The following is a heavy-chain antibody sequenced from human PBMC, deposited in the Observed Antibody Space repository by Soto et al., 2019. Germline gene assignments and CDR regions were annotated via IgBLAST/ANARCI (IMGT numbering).Heavy chain of an antibody. CDR3: ASRVGAVDY. D-gene: IGHD3-16*01. V-gene: IGHV3-33*01. J-gene: IGHJ4*02. Sequence: QVQQVDSGGGGVQPGRSLRLSCATSGFTFSSFVMHWVRQAPGKGLEWVAVIYHDGSNKDYADSVKGRFTISRDNSKSTLYLQMNSLRAEDTAVYYCASRVGAVDYWGQGTLVTVSS. CDR1: GFTFSSFV. CDR2: IYHDGSNK.